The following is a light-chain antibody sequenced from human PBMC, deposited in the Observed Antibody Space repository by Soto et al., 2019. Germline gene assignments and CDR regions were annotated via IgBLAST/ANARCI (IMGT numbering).Light chain of an antibody. J-gene: IGLJ3*02. Sequence: QSALTQPASVSGSPGQSITISCTGTSSDVGSYNLVSWYQQHPGKAPKLMIYEGSKRPSGVSNRFSGSKSGNTASLTISGLQAEDEADYYCCSYAGSSTFEVFGGGTKLNVL. CDR3: CSYAGSSTFEV. CDR2: EGS. V-gene: IGLV2-23*03. CDR1: SSDVGSYNL.